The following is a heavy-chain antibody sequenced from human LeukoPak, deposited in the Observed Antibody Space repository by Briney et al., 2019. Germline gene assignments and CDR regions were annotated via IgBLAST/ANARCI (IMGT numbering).Heavy chain of an antibody. CDR1: GFTVSSNY. CDR3: AGASIAALFHY. Sequence: GGSLRLSCAASGFTVSSNYMSWVRQAPGKGLEWVSVIYSGGSTYYADSVKGRFTISRHNSNNTLYPQMNSLRAEDTAVYYCAGASIAALFHYWGQGTLVTVSS. J-gene: IGHJ4*02. D-gene: IGHD6-6*01. CDR2: IYSGGST. V-gene: IGHV3-53*04.